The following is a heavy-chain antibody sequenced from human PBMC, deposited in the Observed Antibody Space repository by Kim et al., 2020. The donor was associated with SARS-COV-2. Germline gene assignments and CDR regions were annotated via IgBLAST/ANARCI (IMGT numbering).Heavy chain of an antibody. J-gene: IGHJ4*02. CDR3: ARGPTGTTRGIFDY. Sequence: SETLSLTCAVYGGSFSGYYWSWIRQPPGKGLEWIGEINHSGSTNYNPSLKSRVTISVDTSKNQFSLKLSSVTAADTAVYYCARGPTGTTRGIFDYWGQGTLVTVSS. CDR1: GGSFSGYY. D-gene: IGHD1-7*01. V-gene: IGHV4-34*01. CDR2: INHSGST.